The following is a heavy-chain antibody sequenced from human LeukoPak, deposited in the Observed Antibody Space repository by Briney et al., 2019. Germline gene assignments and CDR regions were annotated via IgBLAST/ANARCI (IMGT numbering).Heavy chain of an antibody. CDR2: INHSGST. D-gene: IGHD6-13*01. Sequence: SETLSLTCAVYGGSFSGYYWSWIRQPPGKGLEWIGEINHSGSTNYNPSLKSRVTISVDTSKNQFSLKLSSVTAADTAVYYCARGRYSSSWYEDNSGWYPDFDYWGQGTLVTVSS. J-gene: IGHJ4*02. CDR1: GGSFSGYY. V-gene: IGHV4-34*01. CDR3: ARGRYSSSWYEDNSGWYPDFDY.